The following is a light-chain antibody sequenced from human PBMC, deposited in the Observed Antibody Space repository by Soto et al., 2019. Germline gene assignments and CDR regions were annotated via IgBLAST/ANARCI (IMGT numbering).Light chain of an antibody. CDR3: QQRNIWPPVT. CDR1: PSVTNF. V-gene: IGKV3-11*01. CDR2: GAF. J-gene: IGKJ5*01. Sequence: EIVLTQSPATPSLSPGERATPCCRASPSVTNFLAWYQQKPGQAPRLLIYGAFNRATGIPARFSGSGSGTDFTLTISSLEPEDSAIYYCQQRNIWPPVTFGQGTRLEV.